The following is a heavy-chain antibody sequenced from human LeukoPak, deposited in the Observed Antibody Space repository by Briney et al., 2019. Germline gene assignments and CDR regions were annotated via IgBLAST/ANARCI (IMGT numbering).Heavy chain of an antibody. Sequence: GGSLRLSCAASGFTFSSYWMHWVRQAPGKGLVWVSRINGDGSSTSYADSVKGRFTISRDNAKNTLYLQMNSLRAEDTAVYYCASPRYSYGVPTDYWGQGTLVTVSS. D-gene: IGHD5-24*01. J-gene: IGHJ4*02. CDR1: GFTFSSYW. CDR2: INGDGSST. CDR3: ASPRYSYGVPTDY. V-gene: IGHV3-74*01.